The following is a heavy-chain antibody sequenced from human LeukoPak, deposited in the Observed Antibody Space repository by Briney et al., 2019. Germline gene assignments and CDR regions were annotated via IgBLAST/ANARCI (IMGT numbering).Heavy chain of an antibody. D-gene: IGHD4-23*01. CDR1: GFTFSSYA. CDR2: ISGSGTST. J-gene: IGHJ4*02. Sequence: GGSLRLSCAASGFTFSSYAMSWVRQAPGKGLEWVSGISGSGTSTDFADSVKGWFTISRDNSMNTLYLQMNSLRAEDTAVYYCAKGKCYGSNSGHDYWGQGTLVTVSS. CDR3: AKGKCYGSNSGHDY. V-gene: IGHV3-23*01.